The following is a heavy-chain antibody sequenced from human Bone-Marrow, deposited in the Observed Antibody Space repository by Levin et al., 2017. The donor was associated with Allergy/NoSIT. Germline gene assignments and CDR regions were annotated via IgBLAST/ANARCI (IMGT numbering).Heavy chain of an antibody. Sequence: GGSLRLSCAASGFTFSSYSMNWVRQAPGKGLEWVSSISSSSSYIYYADSVKGRFTISRDNAKNSLYLQMNSLRAEDTAVYYCARDMAPGRFLGRGMDVWGQGTTVTVSS. CDR1: GFTFSSYS. D-gene: IGHD3-3*01. CDR3: ARDMAPGRFLGRGMDV. V-gene: IGHV3-21*01. J-gene: IGHJ6*02. CDR2: ISSSSSYI.